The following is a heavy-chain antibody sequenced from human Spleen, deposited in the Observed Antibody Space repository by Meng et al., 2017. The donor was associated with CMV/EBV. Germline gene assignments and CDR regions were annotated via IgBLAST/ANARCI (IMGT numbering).Heavy chain of an antibody. Sequence: ETLSLTCAASAFTFNTYSMNWVRQAPGKGLEWVSSISSSSTYIFYADSVRGRFTIARDNAKNSLYLQMNSLRAEDTAVYYCARDNSPYDFWGGSESDGMDVWGQGTTVTVSS. V-gene: IGHV3-21*01. CDR3: ARDNSPYDFWGGSESDGMDV. J-gene: IGHJ6*02. CDR1: AFTFNTYS. CDR2: ISSSSTYI. D-gene: IGHD3-3*01.